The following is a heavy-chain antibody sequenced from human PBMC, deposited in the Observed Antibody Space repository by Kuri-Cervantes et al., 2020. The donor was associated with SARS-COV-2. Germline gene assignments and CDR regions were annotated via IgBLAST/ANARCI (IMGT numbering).Heavy chain of an antibody. Sequence: GSLRLSCTVSGGSISSSSYYWGWIRQPPGKGLEWIGSIYYSGSTYYNPSLKSRVTISVDTSKNQFSLKLSSVTAADTAVYYCAKAHRPIYYDFWSTPCYFDYWGQGTLVTVSS. CDR2: IYYSGST. CDR1: GGSISSSSYY. V-gene: IGHV4-39*07. D-gene: IGHD3-3*01. J-gene: IGHJ4*02. CDR3: AKAHRPIYYDFWSTPCYFDY.